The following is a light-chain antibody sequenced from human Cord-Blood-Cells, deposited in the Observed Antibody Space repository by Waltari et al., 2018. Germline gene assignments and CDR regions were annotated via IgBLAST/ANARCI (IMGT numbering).Light chain of an antibody. J-gene: IGKJ2*01. V-gene: IGKV3-15*01. Sequence: EIVMTQSPATLSVSPGDRATLSCRASQSVSSNLAWYQQKPGQAPRLLIYGASTRATGIPARFSGSGSGTEFTLTISSLQSEDFAVYYCQQYNNWPLMYTFGQGTKLEIK. CDR1: QSVSSN. CDR2: GAS. CDR3: QQYNNWPLMYT.